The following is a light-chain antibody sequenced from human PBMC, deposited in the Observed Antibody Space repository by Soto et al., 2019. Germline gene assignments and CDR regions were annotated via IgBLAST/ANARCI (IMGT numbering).Light chain of an antibody. CDR1: SSNIGAGYD. Sequence: QPVLTQPPSVSGAPGQRVTISCTGSSSNIGAGYDVHWYQQLPGTAPKLLIRDNINRPSGVPDRFSGSKSGTSASLTITGLQVEDEADYYCQSFDNSLSVLFGGGTKVTVL. CDR2: DNI. CDR3: QSFDNSLSVL. J-gene: IGLJ2*01. V-gene: IGLV1-40*01.